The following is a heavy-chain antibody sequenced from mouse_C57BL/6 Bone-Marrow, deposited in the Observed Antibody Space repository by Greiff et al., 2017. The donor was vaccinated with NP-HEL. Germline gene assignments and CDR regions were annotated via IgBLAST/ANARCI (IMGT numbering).Heavy chain of an antibody. CDR2: IYPGDGDT. V-gene: IGHV1-82*01. J-gene: IGHJ4*01. Sequence: QVQLKQSGPELVKPGASVKISCKASGYAFSSSWMNWVKQRPGKGLEWIGRIYPGDGDTNYNGKFKGKATLTADKSSSTAYMQLSSLTSEDSAVYFCARPATVVAPYYAMDYWGQGTSVTVSS. CDR1: GYAFSSSW. CDR3: ARPATVVAPYYAMDY. D-gene: IGHD1-1*01.